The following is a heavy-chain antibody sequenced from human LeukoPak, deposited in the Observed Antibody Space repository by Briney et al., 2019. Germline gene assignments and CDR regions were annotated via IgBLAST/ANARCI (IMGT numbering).Heavy chain of an antibody. V-gene: IGHV1-46*01. CDR3: ARGPPIVGNWFDP. J-gene: IGHJ5*02. CDR1: GGTFSSYA. CDR2: INPSGGST. D-gene: IGHD3-3*01. Sequence: ASVKVSCKASGGTFSSYAISWVRQAPGQGLEWMGIINPSGGSTSYAQKFQGRVTMTRDTSTSTVYMELSSLRSEDTAVYYCARGPPIVGNWFDPWGQGTLVTVSS.